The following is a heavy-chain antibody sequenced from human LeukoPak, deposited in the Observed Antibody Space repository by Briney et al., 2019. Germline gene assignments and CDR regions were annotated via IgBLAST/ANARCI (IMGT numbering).Heavy chain of an antibody. D-gene: IGHD6-13*01. CDR1: GGSFRGDY. Sequence: SETLSLTCAVHGGSFRGDYWSWIRQPPGKGLEWSGEINHSGSTNYNPSLKSRVTISVDTSKNQFSLKLSSVTAADTAVYYCARGFSDWAAAGTEWYFDLWGRGTLVTVSS. CDR3: ARGFSDWAAAGTEWYFDL. V-gene: IGHV4-34*01. CDR2: INHSGST. J-gene: IGHJ2*01.